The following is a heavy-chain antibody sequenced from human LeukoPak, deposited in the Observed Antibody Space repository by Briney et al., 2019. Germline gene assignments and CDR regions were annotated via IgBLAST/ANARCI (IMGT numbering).Heavy chain of an antibody. V-gene: IGHV1-69*13. CDR3: ARKRRDGYNLDAFDI. J-gene: IGHJ3*02. Sequence: EASVKVSCKASGGTFSSSAISWVRQAPGQGLEWMGGIIPIFGTADYAQKFQGRVTITADESTSTAYMELSSLRSEDTAVYYCARKRRDGYNLDAFDIWGQGTVVTVSS. CDR2: IIPIFGTA. CDR1: GGTFSSSA. D-gene: IGHD5-24*01.